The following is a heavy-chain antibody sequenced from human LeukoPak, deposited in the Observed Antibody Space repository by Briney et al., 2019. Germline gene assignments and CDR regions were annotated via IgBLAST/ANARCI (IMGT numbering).Heavy chain of an antibody. D-gene: IGHD2-2*01. V-gene: IGHV3-30*18. CDR1: GFTFSGYG. CDR2: ISYDGSNK. J-gene: IGHJ3*02. Sequence: GGSLRLSCAASGFTFSGYGMHWVRRAPGKGLEWVAVISYDGSNKYYADSAKGRFTISRDKSKNTLYLQMNSLRAEDTAVYYCAKASAFDIWGQETMVTVSS. CDR3: AKASAFDI.